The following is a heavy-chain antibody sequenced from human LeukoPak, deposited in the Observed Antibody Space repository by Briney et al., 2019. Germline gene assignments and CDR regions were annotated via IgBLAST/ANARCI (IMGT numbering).Heavy chain of an antibody. V-gene: IGHV4-4*07. CDR1: GGSISSYY. CDR3: AREGSDYYGAGSYYRSYYYYMDV. CDR2: IYTSGST. Sequence: PSETLSLTGTVSGGSISSYYWSWIRQHAGKGLECIGRIYTSGSTNYNPSLKSRVTMSVDTSKNQFSLKLSSVTAADTAVYYCAREGSDYYGAGSYYRSYYYYMDVWGKGTTVTISS. J-gene: IGHJ6*03. D-gene: IGHD3-10*01.